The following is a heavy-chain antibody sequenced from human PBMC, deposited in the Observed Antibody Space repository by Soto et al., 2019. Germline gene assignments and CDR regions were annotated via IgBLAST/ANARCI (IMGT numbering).Heavy chain of an antibody. CDR1: GFTFSSYW. CDR3: ARVRTPFKYYFDY. CDR2: IKQDGSEK. V-gene: IGHV3-7*01. Sequence: EVQLVESGGGLVQPGGSLRLSCAASGFTFSSYWMSWVRQAPGKGLEWVANIKQDGSEKYYVVSVKGRFTISRDNAKNSLYLQMNSLRAEDTAVYYCARVRTPFKYYFDYWGQGTLVTVSS. J-gene: IGHJ4*02.